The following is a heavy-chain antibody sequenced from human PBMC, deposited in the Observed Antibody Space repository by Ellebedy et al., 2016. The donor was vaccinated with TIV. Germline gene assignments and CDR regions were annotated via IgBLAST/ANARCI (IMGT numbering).Heavy chain of an antibody. Sequence: GGSLRLXXAASGFTFRSYAIHWVRQGPGKGLEWVAVISYDGTNKYYADSVKGRFTISRDNSKNTLYLQMNSLRAEDTAVYYCAKADCSGGRCCSDYWGQGTLVIVSS. D-gene: IGHD2-15*01. CDR2: ISYDGTNK. V-gene: IGHV3-30*18. CDR1: GFTFRSYA. CDR3: AKADCSGGRCCSDY. J-gene: IGHJ4*02.